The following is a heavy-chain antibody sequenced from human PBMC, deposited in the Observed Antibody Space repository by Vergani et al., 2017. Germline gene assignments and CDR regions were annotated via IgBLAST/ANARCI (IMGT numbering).Heavy chain of an antibody. CDR2: INSDGSST. J-gene: IGHJ3*02. Sequence: EVQLVESGGGVVRPGGSLRLSCAASEFTFSTYWMHWVRQPPGKGLVWVSRINSDGSSTNYADSVKGRFTISRDNAKNTLYLQMNSLRAEDTAVYYCARTKSYAFDIWGQGTMVTVSS. D-gene: IGHD2-8*01. V-gene: IGHV3-74*02. CDR3: ARTKSYAFDI. CDR1: EFTFSTYW.